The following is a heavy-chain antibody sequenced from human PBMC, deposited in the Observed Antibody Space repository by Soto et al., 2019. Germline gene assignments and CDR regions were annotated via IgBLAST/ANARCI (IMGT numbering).Heavy chain of an antibody. V-gene: IGHV3-23*01. CDR3: AKRTFGELFSWFDP. J-gene: IGHJ5*02. D-gene: IGHD3-10*01. CDR2: ISGSGDST. Sequence: EVQLLESGGGLVQPGGSLRLSCVASGFTFSSYAMTWVRQAPGKGLEWVSGISGSGDSTYYADSVKGRFTISTDNSKNTLYLQMNSLRAEDTAVYYCAKRTFGELFSWFDPWGQGTLVTVSS. CDR1: GFTFSSYA.